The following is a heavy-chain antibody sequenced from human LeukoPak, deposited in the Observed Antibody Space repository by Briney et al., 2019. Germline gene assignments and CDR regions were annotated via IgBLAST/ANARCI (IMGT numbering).Heavy chain of an antibody. Sequence: SETLSLTCTVSGGSISSYYWNWIRQPPGKGLEWIGCIYNSGSTNNNPSLKSRVTISVDTSKKQFSLKLSSVTAADMAVYYCARETPYGSGSHPFDYWGQGILVTVSS. V-gene: IGHV4-59*01. J-gene: IGHJ4*02. CDR3: ARETPYGSGSHPFDY. CDR1: GGSISSYY. D-gene: IGHD3-10*01. CDR2: IYNSGST.